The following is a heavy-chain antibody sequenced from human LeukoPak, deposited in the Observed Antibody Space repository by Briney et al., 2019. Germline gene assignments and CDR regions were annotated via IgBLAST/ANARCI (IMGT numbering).Heavy chain of an antibody. Sequence: PSETVSPTCAVNGGSFSGYYWSWIRQPPGKGLEWIGEINYSGSTIYNPSLKSRVTMSIDTTKKQFSLKLTSLTAADTAVYYCARRGEWTFWNLVYWARESLVTVSS. CDR2: INYSGST. CDR3: ARRGEWTFWNLVY. D-gene: IGHD3-3*01. CDR1: GGSFSGYY. V-gene: IGHV4-34*01. J-gene: IGHJ4*02.